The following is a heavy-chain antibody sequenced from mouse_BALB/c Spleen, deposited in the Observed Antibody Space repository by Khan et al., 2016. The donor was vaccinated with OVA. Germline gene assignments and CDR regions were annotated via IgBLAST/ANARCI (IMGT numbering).Heavy chain of an antibody. CDR2: ISDLAYTI. Sequence: EVELVESGGGLVQPGGSRKLSCAASGFTFSDYGMAWVRQAPGKGPEWVAFISDLAYTIYYGDAVTGRFTIPRENAQNTLYLEMSSLRSEDTAIYYCARGGGTAPFAYWGLGTLVTVSA. CDR3: ARGGGTAPFAY. D-gene: IGHD1-2*01. J-gene: IGHJ3*01. V-gene: IGHV5-15*02. CDR1: GFTFSDYG.